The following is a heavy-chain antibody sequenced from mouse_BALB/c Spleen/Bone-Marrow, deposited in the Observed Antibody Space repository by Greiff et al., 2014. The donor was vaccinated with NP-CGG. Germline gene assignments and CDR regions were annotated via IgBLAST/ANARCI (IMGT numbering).Heavy chain of an antibody. CDR3: ARLGYYGYFDY. V-gene: IGHV4-1*02. Sequence: VQLQQSGGGLVQPGGSLKLSCAASGFDFSRYWMSWVRQAPGKGLEWIGEINPGSSTINYTPSLKDKFIISRDNAKNTLYLQMSKVRSEDTALYYCARLGYYGYFDYWGQGTTLTVSS. CDR2: INPGSSTI. J-gene: IGHJ2*01. D-gene: IGHD2-3*01. CDR1: GFDFSRYW.